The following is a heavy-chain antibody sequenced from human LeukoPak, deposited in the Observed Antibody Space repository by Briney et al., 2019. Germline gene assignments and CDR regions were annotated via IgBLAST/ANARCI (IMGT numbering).Heavy chain of an antibody. D-gene: IGHD3-22*01. Sequence: GGSLRLSCAASGFTFSSYAMSWVRQAPGKGLEWVSAISGSGGSTYYADSVKGRFTISRDNSKNTLYLQMNSLRAEDTAVYYCAKGIEWYYYDSSGSTDAFDIWGQGTMVTVSS. V-gene: IGHV3-23*01. CDR1: GFTFSSYA. CDR2: ISGSGGST. J-gene: IGHJ3*02. CDR3: AKGIEWYYYDSSGSTDAFDI.